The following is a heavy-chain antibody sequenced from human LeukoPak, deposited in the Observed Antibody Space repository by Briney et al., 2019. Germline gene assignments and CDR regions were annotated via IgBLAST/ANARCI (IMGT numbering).Heavy chain of an antibody. D-gene: IGHD3-10*01. J-gene: IGHJ6*02. Sequence: PGGSLRLSCAASGFTFSDYGMTWVRQAPGKGLEWVSGLNWNGDITRYADSVKGRFTISRDNAKNSVYLQMDSLSAEDTAFYYCARGYGAGNYRRPFYGMDVWGQGTTVTVSS. CDR1: GFTFSDYG. CDR2: LNWNGDIT. CDR3: ARGYGAGNYRRPFYGMDV. V-gene: IGHV3-20*04.